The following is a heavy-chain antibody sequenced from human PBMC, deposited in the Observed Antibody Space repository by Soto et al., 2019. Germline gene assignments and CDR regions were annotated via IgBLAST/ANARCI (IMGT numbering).Heavy chain of an antibody. J-gene: IGHJ4*02. CDR3: ARPREVAVAEFDY. V-gene: IGHV4-39*01. CDR2: IYYSGST. CDR1: GGSISSSSYY. D-gene: IGHD6-19*01. Sequence: PSETLSLTCTVSGGSISSSSYYWGWIRQPPGKGLEWIGSIYYSGSTYYNPSLKSRVTISVDTSKNQFSLKLSSVTAADTAVYYCARPREVAVAEFDYWGQGTLVTVSS.